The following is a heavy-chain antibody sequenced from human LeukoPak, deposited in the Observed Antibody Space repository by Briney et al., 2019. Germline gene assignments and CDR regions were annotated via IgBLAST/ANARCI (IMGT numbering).Heavy chain of an antibody. CDR2: ISGSGGST. CDR1: GFTFSSYA. Sequence: GGSLRLSCAASGFTFSSYAMSWVRQAPGKGLEWVSAISGSGGSTYYADSVKGRFTISRDNSKNTLYLQMNSLRAEDTAVYYCAKEGYYDILTGYYSPYYFDYWGQGTLVTVSS. J-gene: IGHJ4*02. CDR3: AKEGYYDILTGYYSPYYFDY. V-gene: IGHV3-23*01. D-gene: IGHD3-9*01.